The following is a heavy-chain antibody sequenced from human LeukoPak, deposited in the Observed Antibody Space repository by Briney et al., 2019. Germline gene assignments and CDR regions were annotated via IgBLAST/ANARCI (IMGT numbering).Heavy chain of an antibody. CDR3: ARHLDSSGYYNWFDP. Sequence: SETLSLTCTVSGGSISSYYWSWIRQPPGKGLEWIGYIYTSGSTNYNPSLKSRVTISVDTSKNQFSLKLSSVTAADTAVYYCARHLDSSGYYNWFDPWGQGTLVTVSS. CDR2: IYTSGST. D-gene: IGHD3-22*01. V-gene: IGHV4-4*09. CDR1: GGSISSYY. J-gene: IGHJ5*02.